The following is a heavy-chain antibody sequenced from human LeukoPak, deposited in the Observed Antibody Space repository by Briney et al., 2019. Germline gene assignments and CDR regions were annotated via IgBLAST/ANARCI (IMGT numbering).Heavy chain of an antibody. CDR2: IYPSGNT. CDR1: GGSFSNHF. Sequence: SETLSLTCSVSGGSFSNHFWSWVRQPAGKGLEWIGRIYPSGNTNYNPSLKSRVTLSVDTSKTQFYLSLSSVTAADTAVYYCARGRRDGYTLYYMDVWGKGTTVTVSS. J-gene: IGHJ6*03. V-gene: IGHV4-4*07. D-gene: IGHD5-24*01. CDR3: ARGRRDGYTLYYMDV.